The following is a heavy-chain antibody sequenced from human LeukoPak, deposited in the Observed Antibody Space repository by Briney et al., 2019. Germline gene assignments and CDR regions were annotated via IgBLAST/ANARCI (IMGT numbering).Heavy chain of an antibody. CDR1: GGSISSSSYY. V-gene: IGHV4-39*02. CDR2: IYYSGST. J-gene: IGHJ4*02. D-gene: IGHD3-10*01. CDR3: ATRDYYGSGGYYTFYY. Sequence: PSETLSLTCTVSGGSISSSSYYWGWLRQPPGKGLEWIGRIYYSGSTYYNPSLKSRVTISVDTSQNNCTLKLSSVTASTPALDNCATRDYYGSGGYYTFYYWGQGTLVTVSS.